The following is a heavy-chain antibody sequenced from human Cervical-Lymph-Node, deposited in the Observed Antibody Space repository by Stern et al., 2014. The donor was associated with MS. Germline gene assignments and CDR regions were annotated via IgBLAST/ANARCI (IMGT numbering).Heavy chain of an antibody. D-gene: IGHD2-8*02. V-gene: IGHV1-69*01. CDR1: GGTFSRFP. CDR2: IIPGCGTP. Sequence: VQLVQSGAEVTKPGSSVKVSCKASGGTFSRFPSSWVRQAPGQGLEWMGGIIPGCGTPTVAQDFRGRVTIASDVPTSTVYMELSCLRSDETAVYYCALSAETSYWWVSLGYDLWGQGTLVPFSS. J-gene: IGHJ5*02. CDR3: ALSAETSYWWVSLGYDL.